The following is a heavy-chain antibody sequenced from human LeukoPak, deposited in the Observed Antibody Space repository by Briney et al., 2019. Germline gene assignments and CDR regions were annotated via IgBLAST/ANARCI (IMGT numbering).Heavy chain of an antibody. CDR1: GFTFRSYG. J-gene: IGHJ4*02. CDR3: ARGGYYNILTGFRNRILGFDY. V-gene: IGHV3-30*02. CDR2: IGYDGNNK. D-gene: IGHD3-9*01. Sequence: GGSLRLSCAASGFTFRSYGMHWVRQAPGKGLEWVAFIGYDGNNKYYADSVKGRFTISRDNSKNTLYLQMNSLRAEDTAVYYCARGGYYNILTGFRNRILGFDYWGQGTLVTVSS.